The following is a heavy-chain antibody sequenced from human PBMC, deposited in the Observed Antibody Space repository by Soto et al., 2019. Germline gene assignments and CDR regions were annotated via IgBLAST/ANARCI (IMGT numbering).Heavy chain of an antibody. J-gene: IGHJ4*02. CDR2: INPSGGST. Sequence: SVNVSCKASGYTNTVYHMHCVRQAPGQGLEWMGIINPSGGSTSYAQKFQGRVTMTRDTSTSTVYMELSSLRSEDTAVYYCARRAVTNFDYWGQGTLVTVSS. CDR1: GYTNTVYH. V-gene: IGHV1-46*01. CDR3: ARRAVTNFDY. D-gene: IGHD4-17*01.